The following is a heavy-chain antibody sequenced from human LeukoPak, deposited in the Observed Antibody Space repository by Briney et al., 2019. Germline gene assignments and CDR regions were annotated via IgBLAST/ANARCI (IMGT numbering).Heavy chain of an antibody. CDR1: GGSFSSHY. D-gene: IGHD6-19*01. CDR2: INPRGST. CDR3: ARGLRQGSAWSWGPKEKSYQYMDV. J-gene: IGHJ6*04. V-gene: IGHV4-34*01. Sequence: PSETLSLTCGVSGGSFSSHYWTWIRQPPGKGLEWIGEINPRGSTDYNPSLESRVTVSADTSRNQLSLSLTSVTAADSAVYFCARGLRQGSAWSWGPKEKSYQYMDVWGTGTTVIVSS.